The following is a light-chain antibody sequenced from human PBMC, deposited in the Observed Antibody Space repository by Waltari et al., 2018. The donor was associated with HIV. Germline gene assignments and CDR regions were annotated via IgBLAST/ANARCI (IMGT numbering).Light chain of an antibody. J-gene: IGKJ1*01. V-gene: IGKV1-39*01. Sequence: DIQVTQSPSSLSASVGDRVTINCRTSQSIGFYLNWYQKKPGKAPKVLIYAASRLQTGVPSRFSGSGSGTDFSLTISALQPEDFATYYCQQSFSTLWSFGQGTRVEIK. CDR2: AAS. CDR3: QQSFSTLWS. CDR1: QSIGFY.